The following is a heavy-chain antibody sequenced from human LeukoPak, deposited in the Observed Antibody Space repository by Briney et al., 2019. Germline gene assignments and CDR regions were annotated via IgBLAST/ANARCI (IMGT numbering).Heavy chain of an antibody. D-gene: IGHD3-3*01. V-gene: IGHV3-23*01. CDR3: VGTFTVFGVVATIA. CDR2: ISYSGDNRGGNT. CDR1: GFTFKIYT. J-gene: IGHJ4*02. Sequence: GGSLRLSCAAFGFTFKIYTMNWVRQAPGKGLEWLSSISYSGDNRGGNTYYADSVRGRFSISRDTSQNTVFLQMSSLRVDDTAAYYCVGTFTVFGVVATIAWGQGTLVTVSS.